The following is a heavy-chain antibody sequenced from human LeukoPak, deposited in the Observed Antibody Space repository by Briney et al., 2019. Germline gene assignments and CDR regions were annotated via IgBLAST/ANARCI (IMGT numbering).Heavy chain of an antibody. D-gene: IGHD6-13*01. CDR3: AKAPGIAAAGTPFYYYYYGMDV. J-gene: IGHJ6*02. V-gene: IGHV3-66*01. Sequence: GGSLRLSCAASGFTVSSNYMSWVRQAPGKGLEWVSVIYSGGSTYYADSVKGRFTISRDNSKNTLYLQMNSLRAEDTAVYYCAKAPGIAAAGTPFYYYYYGMDVWGQGTTVTVSS. CDR1: GFTVSSNY. CDR2: IYSGGST.